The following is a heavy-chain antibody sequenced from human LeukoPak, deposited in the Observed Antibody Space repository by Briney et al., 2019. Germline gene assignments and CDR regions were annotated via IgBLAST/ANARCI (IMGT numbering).Heavy chain of an antibody. CDR3: ARDESLGWGFDP. CDR2: IYTSGST. J-gene: IGHJ5*02. D-gene: IGHD3-16*02. V-gene: IGHV4-4*07. Sequence: PSETLSLTCAVYGGSFSGYYWSWIRQPAGKGLEWIGRIYTSGSTNYNPSLKSRVTMSVDTSKNQFSLKLSSVTAADTAVYYCARDESLGWGFDPWGQGTLVTVSS. CDR1: GGSFSGYY.